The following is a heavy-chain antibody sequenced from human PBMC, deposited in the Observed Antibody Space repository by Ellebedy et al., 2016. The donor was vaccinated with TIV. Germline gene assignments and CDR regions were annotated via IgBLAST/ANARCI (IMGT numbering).Heavy chain of an antibody. D-gene: IGHD5-12*01. CDR1: GYTFTGYF. V-gene: IGHV1-2*02. J-gene: IGHJ6*02. Sequence: AASVKVSCKASGYTFTGYFIHWVRQAPGQEFEWMGWINPNSGDTKYAQKFQGRVTITRDTPISTAYMELNSLISDDTALYYCAREGGSSGYSSPTGDFCAMDVWGQGTTVTVSS. CDR3: AREGGSSGYSSPTGDFCAMDV. CDR2: INPNSGDT.